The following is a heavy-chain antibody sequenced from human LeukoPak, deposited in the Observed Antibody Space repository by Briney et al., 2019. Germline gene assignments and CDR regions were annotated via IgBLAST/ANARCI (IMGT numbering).Heavy chain of an antibody. J-gene: IGHJ4*02. CDR1: GYTFTSYD. V-gene: IGHV1-8*01. CDR2: MNPNSGNT. D-gene: IGHD3-10*01. Sequence: ASVKVSCKASGYTFTSYDINWVRQATGQGLEWMGWMNPNSGNTGYAQKLQGRVTMTRNTSISTAYMELSSLRSEDTAVYYCARVRYLSGSGSLVYWGQGTLVTVSS. CDR3: ARVRYLSGSGSLVY.